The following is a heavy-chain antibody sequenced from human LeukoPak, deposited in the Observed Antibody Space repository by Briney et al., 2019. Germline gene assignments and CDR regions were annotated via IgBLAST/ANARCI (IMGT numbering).Heavy chain of an antibody. J-gene: IGHJ4*02. V-gene: IGHV3-23*01. Sequence: GGSLRLSCAASGFTFSSYDMSWVRQAPGKGLEWVAAISGSGGSTYYADSVKGRFTISRDNAKNSLYLQMNSLRAEDTAVYYCASTRGGHLYWGQGTLVTVSS. D-gene: IGHD2-8*01. CDR1: GFTFSSYD. CDR3: ASTRGGHLY. CDR2: ISGSGGST.